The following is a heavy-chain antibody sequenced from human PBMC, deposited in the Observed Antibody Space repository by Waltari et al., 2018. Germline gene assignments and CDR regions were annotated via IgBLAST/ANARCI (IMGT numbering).Heavy chain of an antibody. V-gene: IGHV1-24*01. CDR2: FDPEDGET. CDR1: GYTLTELS. Sequence: QVQLVQSGAEVKKPGASVKVSCKVSGYTLTELSMHWVRQAPGKGLEWMGGFDPEDGETIYAQKFQGRVTMTEDTSTDTAYMELSSLRSEDTAVYYCARTGIGDYPLYYYYYGMDVWGQGTTVTVSS. J-gene: IGHJ6*02. CDR3: ARTGIGDYPLYYYYYGMDV. D-gene: IGHD4-17*01.